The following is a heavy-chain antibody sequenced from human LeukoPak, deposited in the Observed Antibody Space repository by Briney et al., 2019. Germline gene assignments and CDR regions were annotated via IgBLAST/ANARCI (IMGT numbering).Heavy chain of an antibody. CDR3: ARGDRSMLITVTLDY. V-gene: IGHV4-34*01. CDR1: GGSFSGYY. CDR2: INHSGST. D-gene: IGHD4-17*01. J-gene: IGHJ4*02. Sequence: SETLSLTCAVYGGSFSGYYWSWIRQPPGKGLEWIGEINHSGSTNYNPSLKSRVTISVDTSKNQFSLKLSSVTAADTAVYYCARGDRSMLITVTLDYWGQGTLVTVSS.